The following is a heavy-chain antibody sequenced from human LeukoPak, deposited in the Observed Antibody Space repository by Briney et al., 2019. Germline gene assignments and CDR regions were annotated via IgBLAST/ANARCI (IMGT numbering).Heavy chain of an antibody. CDR2: INQDGSEK. CDR1: GFNSTSKW. CDR3: ADPPIDF. Sequence: PGGSLRLSRAPSGFNSTSKWMTWVRQAPGKGLEWVANINQDGSEKYHGDSVKGRFTISRDNAKSSLFLEMSSLRAEDTAVYYCADPPIDFWGQGTLVAVSS. V-gene: IGHV3-7*01. J-gene: IGHJ4*02.